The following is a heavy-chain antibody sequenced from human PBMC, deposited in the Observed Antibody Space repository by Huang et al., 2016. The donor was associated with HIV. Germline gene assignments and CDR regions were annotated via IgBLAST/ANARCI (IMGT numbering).Heavy chain of an antibody. Sequence: VESGGRSVQPGGSIRLSWLGSTFTFGAYWMSWVRQPPGKGLEWVANIKQDETEKYYVDSVKGRFNISRDNAKKVLFLEMDALRVEDTAIYFCATKTAGMDIWGQGTTVIVSS. CDR1: TFTFGAYW. CDR3: ATKTAGMDI. J-gene: IGHJ6*02. CDR2: IKQDETEK. V-gene: IGHV3-7*01.